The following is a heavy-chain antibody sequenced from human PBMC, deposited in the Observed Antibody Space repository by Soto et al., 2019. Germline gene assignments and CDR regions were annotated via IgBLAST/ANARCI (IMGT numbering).Heavy chain of an antibody. J-gene: IGHJ4*02. CDR1: GFTFSGYW. Sequence: PGGSLSLSCAASGFTFSGYWMSWVRQAPGKGLEWVANIKQDGSEKYYVDSVKGRFTISRDNAKNSLYLQMNSLRAEDTAVYYCARGVQPGYWGQGTLVTVSS. CDR3: ARGVQPGY. V-gene: IGHV3-7*01. CDR2: IKQDGSEK.